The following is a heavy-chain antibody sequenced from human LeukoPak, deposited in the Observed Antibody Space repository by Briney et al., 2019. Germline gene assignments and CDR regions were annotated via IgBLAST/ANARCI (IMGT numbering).Heavy chain of an antibody. CDR2: IKQDGSEK. Sequence: PGGSLRLSCAASGFTFSSYWMSWVRQAPGKGLEWVANIKQDGSEKYYVDSVKGRFTISRDNAKNSLYLQMNSLRAEDTAVYYCARDTTVTTRKGAFDIWGQGTMLTVSS. J-gene: IGHJ3*02. V-gene: IGHV3-7*01. CDR3: ARDTTVTTRKGAFDI. D-gene: IGHD4-17*01. CDR1: GFTFSSYW.